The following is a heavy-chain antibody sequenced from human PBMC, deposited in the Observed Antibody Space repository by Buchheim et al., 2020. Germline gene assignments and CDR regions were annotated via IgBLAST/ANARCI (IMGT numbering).Heavy chain of an antibody. Sequence: EVQLVESGGGLVQPGGSLRLSCAASGFIFSSYEMNWVRQAPGKGLEWVSYISTSGGITYYADSVKGRFTISRDNAKNSLYLQMKSLRAEDTAVYYCARHPRLGEHYYGYYSFGMDVWGQGAT. J-gene: IGHJ6*02. V-gene: IGHV3-48*03. D-gene: IGHD1-26*01. CDR1: GFIFSSYE. CDR3: ARHPRLGEHYYGYYSFGMDV. CDR2: ISTSGGIT.